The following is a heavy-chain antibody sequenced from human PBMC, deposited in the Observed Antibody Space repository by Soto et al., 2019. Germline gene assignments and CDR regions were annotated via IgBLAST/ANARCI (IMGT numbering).Heavy chain of an antibody. D-gene: IGHD1-1*01. CDR2: ISGSGSSV. V-gene: IGHV3-11*01. CDR1: GFSFSGYY. CDR3: ARWNSGSDY. Sequence: QVQLMESGGGLVKPGGSLRLSCAASGFSFSGYYMSWTRQAPGKGPAWISYISGSGSSVYYTDSVKGRFTISRDNTKNSLYLQMNSLRADDTGVYYCARWNSGSDYWCQGTLVTVSS. J-gene: IGHJ4*02.